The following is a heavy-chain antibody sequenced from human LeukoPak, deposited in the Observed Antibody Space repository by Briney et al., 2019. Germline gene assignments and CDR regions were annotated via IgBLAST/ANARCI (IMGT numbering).Heavy chain of an antibody. J-gene: IGHJ4*02. CDR3: ARVMGARRFLD. CDR1: GGSISSGGYY. D-gene: IGHD3-3*01. Sequence: PQTLSLTCTVSGGSISSGGYYWSWIRQPPGKGLEWIGYIYHSGSTYYNPSLKSRVTISVDRSKNQFSLKLSSVTAADTAVYYCARVMGARRFLDWGQGTLVTVSS. V-gene: IGHV4-30-2*01. CDR2: IYHSGST.